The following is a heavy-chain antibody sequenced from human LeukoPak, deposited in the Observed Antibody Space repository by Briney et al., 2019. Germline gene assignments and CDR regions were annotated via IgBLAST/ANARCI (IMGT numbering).Heavy chain of an antibody. J-gene: IGHJ5*02. CDR1: GFTFSSYS. Sequence: PGGSLRLSCAASGFTFSSYSMNWVRQAPGKGLEWVSSISSSSSYIYYADSVKGRFTISRDNAKNSLYLQMNSLRAEDTAVYYCARGGSSFLTGFSSWFDPWGQGTLVTVSS. D-gene: IGHD3-9*01. V-gene: IGHV3-21*01. CDR2: ISSSSSYI. CDR3: ARGGSSFLTGFSSWFDP.